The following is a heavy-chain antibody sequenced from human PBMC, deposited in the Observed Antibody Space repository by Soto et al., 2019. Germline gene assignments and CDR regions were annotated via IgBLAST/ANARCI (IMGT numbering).Heavy chain of an antibody. Sequence: QVQLVESGGGVVQPGRSLRLSCAASGFTFSSYAMHWVRQAPGKGLEWVAVISYDGSNKYYADSVKGRFTISRDNSKNTLYLQMNSLRAEDTAVYYCARAHRPTTVTTTTYYYYGMDVWGQGTTVTVSS. J-gene: IGHJ6*02. CDR2: ISYDGSNK. V-gene: IGHV3-30-3*01. D-gene: IGHD4-17*01. CDR3: ARAHRPTTVTTTTYYYYGMDV. CDR1: GFTFSSYA.